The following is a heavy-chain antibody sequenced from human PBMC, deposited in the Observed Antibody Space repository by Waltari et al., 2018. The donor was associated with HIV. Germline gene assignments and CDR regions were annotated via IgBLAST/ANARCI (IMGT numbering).Heavy chain of an antibody. Sequence: QLNLQEPAPGRVNPPETRPPTAPSPVAPIRIRVSTWGGTRTPPGRGLEWIGSIYYSGSTYYNPSLKSRVTISVDTSKNQFSLKLSSVTAADTAVYYCAREGGYSYGYGFYYGMDVWGQGTTVTVSS. CDR2: IYYSGST. J-gene: IGHJ6*02. V-gene: IGHV4-39*07. CDR1: VAPIRIRVST. CDR3: AREGGYSYGYGFYYGMDV. D-gene: IGHD5-18*01.